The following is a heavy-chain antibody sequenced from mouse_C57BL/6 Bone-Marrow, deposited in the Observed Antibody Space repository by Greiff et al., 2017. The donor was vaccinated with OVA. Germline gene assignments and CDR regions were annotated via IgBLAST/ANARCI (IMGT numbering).Heavy chain of an antibody. CDR1: GYSITSGYD. J-gene: IGHJ2*01. D-gene: IGHD1-1*01. Sequence: EVKLQESGPGMVKPSQSLSLTCTVTGYSITSGYDWHWIRHFPGNKLEWMGYIIYSGSTNYNPYLKSRISITHDTSKNHFFLKLNSVTTEDTATYYCARELRFYYFDYWGQGTTLTVSS. V-gene: IGHV3-1*01. CDR2: IIYSGST. CDR3: ARELRFYYFDY.